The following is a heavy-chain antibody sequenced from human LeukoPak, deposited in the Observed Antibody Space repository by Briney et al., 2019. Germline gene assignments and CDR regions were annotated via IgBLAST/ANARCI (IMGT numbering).Heavy chain of an antibody. D-gene: IGHD6-19*01. CDR3: AKVQWLVRGGLDAFDL. CDR1: GFTFSSYA. V-gene: IGHV3-23*01. J-gene: IGHJ3*01. Sequence: GGSLRLSCAASGFTFSSYAMSWVRQAPGKGLEWVSAISRSGGSTYYPDSGKGRFTISKDNSNNTLYLQMNSLRGEDTAVYYCAKVQWLVRGGLDAFDLWGEGTMVTVSS. CDR2: ISRSGGST.